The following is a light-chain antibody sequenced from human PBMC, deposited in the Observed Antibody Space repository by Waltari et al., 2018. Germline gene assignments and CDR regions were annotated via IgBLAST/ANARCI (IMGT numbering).Light chain of an antibody. V-gene: IGLV1-40*01. CDR3: QSYDSRLNGLYV. CDR1: SSNIGAGYD. CDR2: SNN. J-gene: IGLJ1*01. Sequence: QSVLTQPPSVSGAPGQRVTISCAGGSSNIGAGYDVNWYQQFPGTAPKLLVDSNNTRPSGVPDRFFGSKSGTSASLAITGLQAEDEADYYCQSYDSRLNGLYVFGTGTKVTVL.